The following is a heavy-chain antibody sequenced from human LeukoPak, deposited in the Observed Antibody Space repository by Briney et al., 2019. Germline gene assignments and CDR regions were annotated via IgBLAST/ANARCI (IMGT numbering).Heavy chain of an antibody. J-gene: IGHJ4*02. D-gene: IGHD1-7*01. CDR2: IYPGDSDT. Sequence: GESLKISCKGSGYSFTSYWIGWVRQVPGKGLEWMGIIYPGDSDTRYSPSFQGQVTISADKSISTAYLQWSSLKASDTAMYYCARLLIQNYEGYYFDYWGQGTLVTVSS. CDR1: GYSFTSYW. CDR3: ARLLIQNYEGYYFDY. V-gene: IGHV5-51*01.